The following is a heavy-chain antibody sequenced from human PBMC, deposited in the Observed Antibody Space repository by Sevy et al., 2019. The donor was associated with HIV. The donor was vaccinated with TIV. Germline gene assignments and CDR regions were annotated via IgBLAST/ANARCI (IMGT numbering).Heavy chain of an antibody. V-gene: IGHV1-18*01. CDR3: ARVGGYCSGGNCYRLFYFDY. D-gene: IGHD2-15*01. J-gene: IGHJ4*02. Sequence: ASVKVSCKASGYIFNNYGIGWVRQAPGQGLEWMGWISAYNGIPNYAHKLQDRVTMTTDTSTSTAYMELKSLRSDDTAVYYCARVGGYCSGGNCYRLFYFDYWGQGTLVTVSS. CDR2: ISAYNGIP. CDR1: GYIFNNYG.